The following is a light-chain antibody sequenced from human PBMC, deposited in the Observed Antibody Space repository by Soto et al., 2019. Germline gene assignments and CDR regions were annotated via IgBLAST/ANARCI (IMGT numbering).Light chain of an antibody. J-gene: IGKJ2*01. CDR3: QQYNSYSPYT. Sequence: DIQMTQSPSTLSASVGDRVTITCRASQSISSWLAWYQQKPGKAPKLLIYQASSLESGVPPRFSGSGSGTEFTLTLSRLQPEEFATYYCQQYNSYSPYTFGQGTKLEIK. CDR2: QAS. V-gene: IGKV1-5*03. CDR1: QSISSW.